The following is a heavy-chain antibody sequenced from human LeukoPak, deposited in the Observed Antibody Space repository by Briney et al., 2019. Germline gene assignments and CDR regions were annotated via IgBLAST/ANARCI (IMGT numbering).Heavy chain of an antibody. Sequence: GGFLRLSCAASGFTFSSYSMNWVRQAPGKGLEWVSYISSSSSTIYYADSVKGRFTISRDNAKNSLYLQMNSLRAEDTAVYYCARDIAARLAAFDIWGQGTMVTVSS. CDR2: ISSSSSTI. D-gene: IGHD6-6*01. J-gene: IGHJ3*02. CDR3: ARDIAARLAAFDI. V-gene: IGHV3-48*01. CDR1: GFTFSSYS.